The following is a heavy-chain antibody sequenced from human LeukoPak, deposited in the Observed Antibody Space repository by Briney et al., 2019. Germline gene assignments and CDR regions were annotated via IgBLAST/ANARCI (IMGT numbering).Heavy chain of an antibody. CDR3: ARDPEYSSSKCYGCYYYGMDV. D-gene: IGHD6-6*01. V-gene: IGHV1-2*02. J-gene: IGHJ6*02. Sequence: ASVKVSCKASGYTFTGYYMHWVRQAPGQGLEWMGWINPNSGGTNYAQKFQGRVTMTRDTSISTAYMELSRLRSDDTAVYHCARDPEYSSSKCYGCYYYGMDVWGQGTTVTVSS. CDR1: GYTFTGYY. CDR2: INPNSGGT.